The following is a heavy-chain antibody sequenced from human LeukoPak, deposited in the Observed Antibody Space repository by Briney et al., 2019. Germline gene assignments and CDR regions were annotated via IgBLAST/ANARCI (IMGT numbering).Heavy chain of an antibody. CDR2: ISAGGANT. V-gene: IGHV3-23*01. D-gene: IGHD3-10*01. Sequence: SGGSLRLSCAASGFTFSSYAMNWVRQAPGKGLEWVSTISAGGANTYYADSVKGRITISRDNSKSTLSLQMNSLRVEDTAIYYCAKCSRPRGSRRGNVDYWGQGTLVTVSS. CDR1: GFTFSSYA. CDR3: AKCSRPRGSRRGNVDY. J-gene: IGHJ4*02.